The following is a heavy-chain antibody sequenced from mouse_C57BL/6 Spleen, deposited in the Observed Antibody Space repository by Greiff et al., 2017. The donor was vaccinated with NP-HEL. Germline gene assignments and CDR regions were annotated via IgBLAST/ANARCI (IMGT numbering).Heavy chain of an antibody. CDR1: GYAFSSSW. Sequence: VQLQQSGPELVKPGASVKISCKASGYAFSSSWMNWVKQRPGKGLEWIGRIYPGDGDTNYNGKFKGKATLTADKSSSTAYMQLSSLTSGDSAVYFCARSTDYGSSYGYAMDYWGQGTSVTVSS. D-gene: IGHD1-1*01. CDR2: IYPGDGDT. J-gene: IGHJ4*01. CDR3: ARSTDYGSSYGYAMDY. V-gene: IGHV1-82*01.